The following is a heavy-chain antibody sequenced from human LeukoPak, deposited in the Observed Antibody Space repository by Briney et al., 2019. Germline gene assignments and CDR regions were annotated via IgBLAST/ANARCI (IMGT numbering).Heavy chain of an antibody. CDR3: ARCRQQQLVCDWFDP. D-gene: IGHD6-13*01. Sequence: SQTLSLTCTVSGGSISSGNYYWSWIRQPAGKGLEWIGRIYTSGSTNYNPSLKSRVTMSVDTSKNQFSLKLSSVTAADTAVYYCARCRQQQLVCDWFDPWGQGTLVTVSS. CDR1: GGSISSGNYY. J-gene: IGHJ5*02. V-gene: IGHV4-61*02. CDR2: IYTSGST.